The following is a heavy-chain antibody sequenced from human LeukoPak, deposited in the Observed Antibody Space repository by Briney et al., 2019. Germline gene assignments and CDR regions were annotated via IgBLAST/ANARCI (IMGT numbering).Heavy chain of an antibody. V-gene: IGHV3-21*01. J-gene: IGHJ4*02. CDR1: GFTFSSYG. Sequence: MTGGSLRLSCAASGFTFSSYGMNWVRQAPGKGLEWVSSISSSSSYIYYADSVKGRFTISRDNAKNSLYLQMNSLRAEDTAVYYCAREGIAAAGTNFDYWGQGTLVTVSS. CDR2: ISSSSSYI. CDR3: AREGIAAAGTNFDY. D-gene: IGHD6-13*01.